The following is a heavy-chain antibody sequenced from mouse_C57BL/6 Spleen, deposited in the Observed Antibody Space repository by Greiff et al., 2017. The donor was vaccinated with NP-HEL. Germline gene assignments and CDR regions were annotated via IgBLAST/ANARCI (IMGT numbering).Heavy chain of an antibody. CDR2: INPNNGGT. CDR3: ARGGDWYFDV. Sequence: EVQLQQSGPELVKPGASVKISCKASGYTFTDYYMNWVKQSHGKSLEWIGDINPNNGGTSYNQKFKGKATLTVDKSSSTAYMELRSLTSEDSAVYCCARGGDWYFDVWGTGTTVTGSS. CDR1: GYTFTDYY. J-gene: IGHJ1*03. V-gene: IGHV1-26*01.